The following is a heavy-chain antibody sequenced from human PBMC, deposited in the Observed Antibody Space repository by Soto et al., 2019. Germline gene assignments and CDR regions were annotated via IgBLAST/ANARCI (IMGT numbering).Heavy chain of an antibody. Sequence: QITLKESGPTLVKPTQTLTLTCTFSGFSLTTSGVGVGWIRQPPGKALEWLALIYWDDDKRYSPSLKSRLTITKDTSKNQVVLTMTNMDPVDTGTYYCAQYRIYGDYMYYFDYWGQGTLVTVSS. D-gene: IGHD4-17*01. J-gene: IGHJ4*02. CDR3: AQYRIYGDYMYYFDY. CDR2: IYWDDDK. V-gene: IGHV2-5*02. CDR1: GFSLTTSGVG.